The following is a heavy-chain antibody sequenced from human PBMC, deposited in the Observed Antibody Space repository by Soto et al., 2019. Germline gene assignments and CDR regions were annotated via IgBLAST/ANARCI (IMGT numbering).Heavy chain of an antibody. V-gene: IGHV1-18*01. CDR3: ACVGVGLEAHRVTTY. J-gene: IGHJ4*02. D-gene: IGHD3-3*01. Sequence: ASVKVSCKASGYTFTSYGISWVRQAPGQGLEWMAWINPYNGNTKYAERFLGRVTVTTDTSTATAYMEVRGLTSDDTAVFYCACVGVGLEAHRVTTYWGQGTLVTVSS. CDR2: INPYNGNT. CDR1: GYTFTSYG.